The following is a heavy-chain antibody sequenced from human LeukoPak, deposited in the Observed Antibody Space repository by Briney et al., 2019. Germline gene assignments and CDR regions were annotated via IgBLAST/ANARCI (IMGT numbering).Heavy chain of an antibody. CDR3: ARYPDYYYYMDV. CDR2: INPNSGGT. V-gene: IGHV1-2*02. J-gene: IGHJ6*03. CDR1: GYTFTGYY. Sequence: ASVKVSCKASGYTFTGYYMHWVRQAPGQGLEWMGWINPNSGGTNYAQKFQGRVTMTRDTSISTAYMELSRLRSGDTAVYYCARYPDYYYYMDVWGKGTTVTVSS.